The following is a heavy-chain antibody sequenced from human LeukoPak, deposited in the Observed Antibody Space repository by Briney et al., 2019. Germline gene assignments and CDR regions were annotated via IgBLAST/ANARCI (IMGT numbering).Heavy chain of an antibody. CDR2: IYHSGST. Sequence: SETLSLTCTVSGGSISSSSYYWGWIRQPPGKGLEWIGSIYHSGSTNYNPSLKSRVTISVDTSKNQFSPKLSSVTAADTAVYYCARGMIVVVSDAFDIWGQGTMVTVSS. CDR3: ARGMIVVVSDAFDI. V-gene: IGHV4-39*07. D-gene: IGHD3-22*01. J-gene: IGHJ3*02. CDR1: GGSISSSSYY.